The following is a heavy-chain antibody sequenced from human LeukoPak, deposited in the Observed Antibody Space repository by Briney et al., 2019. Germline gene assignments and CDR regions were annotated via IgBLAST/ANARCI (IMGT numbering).Heavy chain of an antibody. Sequence: KYSATLSLTCTVSGGSISSYYWSGIRQPPGKGLEWIGYIYYSGSTNYNPSLKSRVTISVDTSKNQFSLKLSSVTAADTAVYYCARDPGRWSGYYMVDYYYGMDVWGQGTTVTVSS. D-gene: IGHD3-3*01. V-gene: IGHV4-59*01. CDR3: ARDPGRWSGYYMVDYYYGMDV. CDR2: IYYSGST. CDR1: GGSISSYY. J-gene: IGHJ6*02.